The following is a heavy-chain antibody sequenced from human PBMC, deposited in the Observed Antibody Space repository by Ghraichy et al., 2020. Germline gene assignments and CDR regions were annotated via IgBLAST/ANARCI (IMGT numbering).Heavy chain of an antibody. CDR3: ARERADYAGGYWFDP. CDR2: IKQDGSEK. D-gene: IGHD4-17*01. J-gene: IGHJ5*02. V-gene: IGHV3-7*01. CDR1: GFTFSSYW. Sequence: GGSLRLSCAASGFTFSSYWMSWVRQAPGKGLEWVANIKQDGSEKYYVDSVKGRFTISRDNAKNSLYLQMNSLRAEDTAVYYCARERADYAGGYWFDPWGQGTLVTVSS.